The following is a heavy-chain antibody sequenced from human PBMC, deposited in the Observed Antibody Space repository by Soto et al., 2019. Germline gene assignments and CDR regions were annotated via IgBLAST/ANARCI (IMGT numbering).Heavy chain of an antibody. Sequence: QVQLLQSGAEVKKPGSSVKVSCKASGGTFSSYTISWVRQAPGQGLEWMGRIIPILVIANYAQKFQGRVTITADKATSTAYMELRSLRSEDTAVYYCARRPRDSNYYMDVWGKGSTVTVSS. CDR2: IIPILVIA. CDR1: GGTFSSYT. J-gene: IGHJ6*03. D-gene: IGHD4-4*01. CDR3: ARRPRDSNYYMDV. V-gene: IGHV1-69*02.